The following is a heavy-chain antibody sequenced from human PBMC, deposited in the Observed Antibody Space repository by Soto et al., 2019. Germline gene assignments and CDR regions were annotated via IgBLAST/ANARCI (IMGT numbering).Heavy chain of an antibody. J-gene: IGHJ6*04. CDR3: ARALTMVRGMDV. Sequence: QVQLQESGPGLVKPSETLSLTCTVSGGSISSYYWSWIRQPPGKGLEWIGYIYYSGSTNYNPSLKSRVNISVDMSKNQFSLKLSSVTAADTAVYYCARALTMVRGMDVWGKGTTVTVSS. CDR1: GGSISSYY. D-gene: IGHD3-10*01. CDR2: IYYSGST. V-gene: IGHV4-59*01.